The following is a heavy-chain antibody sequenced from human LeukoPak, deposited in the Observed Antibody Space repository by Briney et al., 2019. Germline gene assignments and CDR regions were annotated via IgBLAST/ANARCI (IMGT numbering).Heavy chain of an antibody. CDR1: GGSISSYY. J-gene: IGHJ6*02. CDR3: ARYSSSWYDDLYYYYGMDV. D-gene: IGHD6-13*01. Sequence: SETLSLTCTVSGGSISSYYWSWIRQPPGKGLEWIGYIYYSGSTNYNPSLKSRVTISVDTSKNQFSLKLSSVTAADTAVYYCARYSSSWYDDLYYYYGMDVWGQGTTVTVSS. V-gene: IGHV4-59*01. CDR2: IYYSGST.